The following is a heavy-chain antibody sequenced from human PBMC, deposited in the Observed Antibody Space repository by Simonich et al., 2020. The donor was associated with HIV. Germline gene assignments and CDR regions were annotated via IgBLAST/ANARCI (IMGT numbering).Heavy chain of an antibody. D-gene: IGHD3-16*01. CDR1: GFTFSSYA. CDR2: ISYDGSNK. J-gene: IGHJ4*02. Sequence: QVQLVESGGGVVQPGRSLRLSWAASGFTFSSYAMHWVRQAPGKGLRWVAVISYDGSNKYYADSVKGRFTISRDNSKNTLYLQMNSLRAEDTAVYYCASGGSISSVWADDYWGQGTLVTVSS. V-gene: IGHV3-30*07. CDR3: ASGGSISSVWADDY.